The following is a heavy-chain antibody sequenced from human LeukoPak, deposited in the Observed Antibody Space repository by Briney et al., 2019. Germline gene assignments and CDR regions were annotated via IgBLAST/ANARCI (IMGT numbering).Heavy chain of an antibody. CDR2: ISGSGYNT. CDR1: GFIFSSYA. CDR3: ARDAYCTSASCRRDFDS. J-gene: IGHJ4*02. Sequence: PGGSLRLSCAASGFIFSSYAMSWVRQAPGKGLEWVSTISGSGYNTYYADSVKGRFTISRDNSKSTLYLQMDSLRAEDTAVYYCARDAYCTSASCRRDFDSWGQGTLVTVSS. V-gene: IGHV3-23*01. D-gene: IGHD2-2*01.